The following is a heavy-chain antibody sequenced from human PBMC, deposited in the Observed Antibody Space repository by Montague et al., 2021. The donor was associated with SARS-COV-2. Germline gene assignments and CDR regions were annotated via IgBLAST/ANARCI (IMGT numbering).Heavy chain of an antibody. CDR3: AKGDVDTAMAFEY. V-gene: IGHV3-23*01. Sequence: SLRLSCAASGFTFSSYAMSWVRQAPGKGLEWVSAISGSGSSAYYADSVKGRFTISRDNSKNTLYLQMNNLRAEDTAVYYCAKGDVDTAMAFEYWGQGTLVTVSS. J-gene: IGHJ4*02. CDR2: ISGSGSSA. D-gene: IGHD5-18*01. CDR1: GFTFSSYA.